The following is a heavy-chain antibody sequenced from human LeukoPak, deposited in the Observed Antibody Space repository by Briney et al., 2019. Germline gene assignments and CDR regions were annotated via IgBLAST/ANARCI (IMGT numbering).Heavy chain of an antibody. V-gene: IGHV1-69*13. D-gene: IGHD5-24*01. J-gene: IGHJ4*02. CDR3: ASGRALGDGYNLDY. CDR1: GGTFSSYA. CDR2: IIPIFGTA. Sequence: SVKVSCRASGGTFSSYAISWVRQAPGQGLEWMGGIIPIFGTANYAQKFQGRVTITADESTSTAYMELSSLRSEDTAVYYCASGRALGDGYNLDYWGQGTLVTVSS.